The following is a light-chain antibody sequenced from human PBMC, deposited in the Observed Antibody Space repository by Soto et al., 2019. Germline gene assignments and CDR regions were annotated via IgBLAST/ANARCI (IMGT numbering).Light chain of an antibody. CDR2: VAS. CDR1: QSISTN. CDR3: EVTYSYPRT. Sequence: DIQMTQSPSSLSASVGDRVTITCRASQSISTNLNWFQHKPGKAPKLLIYVASSLQSGIPSRFSVSGSRSDFTIIVSILQPKDFATYYCEVTYSYPRTFGQGTKVNVK. J-gene: IGKJ1*01. V-gene: IGKV1-39*01.